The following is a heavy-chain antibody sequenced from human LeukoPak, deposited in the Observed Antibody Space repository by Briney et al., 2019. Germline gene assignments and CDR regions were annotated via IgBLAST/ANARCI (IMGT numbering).Heavy chain of an antibody. Sequence: PGGSLRLSCAASGFTFSSYEMNWVRQAPGKGLEWVSSISSLSNYIYYEDSVKGRFTISRDYAKNSLYLQMNSLRAEDTAVYYCARDRGNWDFDYWGQGTLVIVSS. CDR2: ISSLSNYI. D-gene: IGHD1-1*01. V-gene: IGHV3-21*01. CDR3: ARDRGNWDFDY. J-gene: IGHJ4*02. CDR1: GFTFSSYE.